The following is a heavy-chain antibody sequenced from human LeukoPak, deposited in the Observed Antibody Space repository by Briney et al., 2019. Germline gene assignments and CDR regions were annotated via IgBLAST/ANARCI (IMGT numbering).Heavy chain of an antibody. CDR3: AKGVIADSSGYPYYFDY. D-gene: IGHD3-22*01. V-gene: IGHV3-23*01. J-gene: IGHJ4*02. Sequence: PGGSLRLSCAASGFTFSSYAMSWVRQAPGKGLEWVSAISGSGYSTYYADPVKGRFTISRDNFKNTLDLQMNSLRAEDTAVYYCAKGVIADSSGYPYYFDYWGQGTLVTVSS. CDR2: ISGSGYST. CDR1: GFTFSSYA.